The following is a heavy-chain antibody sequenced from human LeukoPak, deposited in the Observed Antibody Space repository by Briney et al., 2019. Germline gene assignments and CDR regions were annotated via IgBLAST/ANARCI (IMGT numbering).Heavy chain of an antibody. D-gene: IGHD6-19*01. CDR2: IWYDGSNK. J-gene: IGHJ4*01. V-gene: IGHV3-33*06. CDR1: GFTFSSYG. CDR3: AKGRRYSSGWYHFDY. Sequence: PGRSLRLSCAASGFTFSSYGMHWVRQAPGKGLEWVAVIWYDGSNKYYADSVKGRFTISRDNSKNTLYLQMNSLRAEDTAVYYCAKGRRYSSGWYHFDYWGHGILVTVSS.